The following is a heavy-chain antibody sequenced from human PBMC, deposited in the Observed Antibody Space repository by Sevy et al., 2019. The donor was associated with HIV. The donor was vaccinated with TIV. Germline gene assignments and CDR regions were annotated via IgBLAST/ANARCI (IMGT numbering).Heavy chain of an antibody. CDR3: TTGEYCSSTSCYYYYGMDV. V-gene: IGHV3-15*01. CDR2: IKSKTDGGTT. D-gene: IGHD2-2*01. J-gene: IGHJ6*02. CDR1: GFTFSNAW. Sequence: GRSLRLSCAASGFTFSNAWMSWVRQAPGKGLEWVGRIKSKTDGGTTDYAAPVKGRFTISRDDSKNTRYLQMNSLKTEDTVGYYCTTGEYCSSTSCYYYYGMDVWGQGTTVTVSS.